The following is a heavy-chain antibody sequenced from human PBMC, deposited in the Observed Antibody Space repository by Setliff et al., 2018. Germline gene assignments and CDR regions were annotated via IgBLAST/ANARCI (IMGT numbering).Heavy chain of an antibody. CDR3: ARHLSYSGETMDV. D-gene: IGHD5-12*01. Sequence: PSETLSLTCAVSGGAIDNRYYWGWIRQPPGKGLDWIGNINYSGSSYYNPSLKSRVTISVDTSKKYFFLNLTSVTAADTAVYYCARHLSYSGETMDVWGKGTTVPVSS. CDR2: INYSGSS. CDR1: GGAIDNRYY. J-gene: IGHJ6*03. V-gene: IGHV4-39*01.